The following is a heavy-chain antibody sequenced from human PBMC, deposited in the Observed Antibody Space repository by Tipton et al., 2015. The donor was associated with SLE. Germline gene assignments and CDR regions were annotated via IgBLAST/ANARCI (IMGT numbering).Heavy chain of an antibody. CDR2: IHSAGTT. V-gene: IGHV4-61*02. CDR3: ARGSSNFDS. CDR1: GGSISGGRDY. Sequence: LVQPSETLSLTCTVSGGSISGGRDYWSWIRQPAGKGLEWIGRIHSAGTTTYNPSLKSRVSISVDMSKNQFSLRLTSVTAADAAVYYCARGSSNFDSWGQGTLVTVSS. D-gene: IGHD2-2*01. J-gene: IGHJ4*02.